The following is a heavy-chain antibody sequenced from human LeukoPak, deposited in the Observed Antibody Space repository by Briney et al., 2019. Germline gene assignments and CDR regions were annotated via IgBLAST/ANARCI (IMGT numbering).Heavy chain of an antibody. Sequence: ASVKVSCKASGYTFTSYYMHWVRQAPGQGLEWMGIINPSGGSTSYAQKFQGRVTMTRDTSTSTVYMELSSLRSEDTAVYYCARSYDSSGYYGGYWFYYWGQGTLVTVSS. V-gene: IGHV1-46*01. D-gene: IGHD3-22*01. J-gene: IGHJ4*02. CDR1: GYTFTSYY. CDR2: INPSGGST. CDR3: ARSYDSSGYYGGYWFYY.